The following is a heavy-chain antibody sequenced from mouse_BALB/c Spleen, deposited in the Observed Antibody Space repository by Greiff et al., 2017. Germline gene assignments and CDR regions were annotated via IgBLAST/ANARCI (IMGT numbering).Heavy chain of an antibody. CDR1: GYTFTDYE. CDR2: IDPETGGT. CDR3: TRGRYDEDYFDY. Sequence: VQLVESGAELVRPGASVTLSCKASGYTFTDYEMHWVKQTPVHGLEWIGAIDPETGGTAYNQKFKGKATLTADKSSSTAYMELRSLTSEDSAVYYCTRGRYDEDYFDYWGQGTTLTVSS. J-gene: IGHJ2*01. V-gene: IGHV1-15*01. D-gene: IGHD2-14*01.